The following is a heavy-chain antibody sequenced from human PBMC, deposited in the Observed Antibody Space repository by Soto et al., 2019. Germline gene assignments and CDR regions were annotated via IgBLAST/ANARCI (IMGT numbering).Heavy chain of an antibody. Sequence: ESGGGLVKPGGSLRISCAASGFTLTNAWMSWVRQAPGKGLEWVGRIGSKSAGGTTDYAAPVKGRFTIARDDSKNTLYLQMNSLKTEDTGVYYCTTRIAGGQGTRVTVSS. J-gene: IGHJ4*02. D-gene: IGHD2-15*01. CDR1: GFTLTNAW. V-gene: IGHV3-15*04. CDR3: TTRIA. CDR2: IGSKSAGGTT.